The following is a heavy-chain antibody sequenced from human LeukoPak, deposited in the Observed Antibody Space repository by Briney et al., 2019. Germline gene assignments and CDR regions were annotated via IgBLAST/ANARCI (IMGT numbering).Heavy chain of an antibody. J-gene: IGHJ3*02. CDR2: IYTSGST. CDR3: ARDPTNWGRAFDI. CDR1: GGSISSYH. Sequence: SETLSLAYTVSGGSISSYHWSWIRQPAGKGLEWIGRIYTSGSTNYNPSLKSRVTMSVDTSKNQFSLKLSSVTAADTAVYYCARDPTNWGRAFDIWGQGTMVTVSS. D-gene: IGHD7-27*01. V-gene: IGHV4-4*07.